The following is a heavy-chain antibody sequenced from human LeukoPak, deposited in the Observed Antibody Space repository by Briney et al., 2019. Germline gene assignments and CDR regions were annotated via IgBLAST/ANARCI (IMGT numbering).Heavy chain of an antibody. CDR2: ISAYNGNT. CDR1: GYTFTSYG. Sequence: ASVKVSCKASGYTFTSYGISWVRQAPGQGLEWMGWISAYNGNTNYAQKLQGRVTMTTDTSTSTAYMELRSLRSDDTAVYYCARDQHRGIVGATSHAGYWGQGTLVTVSS. V-gene: IGHV1-18*01. J-gene: IGHJ4*02. CDR3: ARDQHRGIVGATSHAGY. D-gene: IGHD1-26*01.